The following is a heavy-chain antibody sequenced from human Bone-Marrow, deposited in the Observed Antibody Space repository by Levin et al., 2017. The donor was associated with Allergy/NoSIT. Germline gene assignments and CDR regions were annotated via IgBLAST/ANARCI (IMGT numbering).Heavy chain of an antibody. CDR3: ARGWFGELLSH. D-gene: IGHD3-10*01. V-gene: IGHV3-53*01. Sequence: GGSLRLSCAASGFTVSSNYMSWVRQAPGKGPEWVSVIYSGVSTYYADSVKGRFTISRDNSKNTLYLQMNSLRAEDTAVYYCARGWFGELLSHWGQGTLVTVSS. J-gene: IGHJ4*02. CDR2: IYSGVST. CDR1: GFTVSSNY.